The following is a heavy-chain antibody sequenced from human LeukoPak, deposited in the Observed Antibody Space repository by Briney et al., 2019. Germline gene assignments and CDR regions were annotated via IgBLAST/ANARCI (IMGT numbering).Heavy chain of an antibody. CDR3: ARGRYSGSCGKVFDY. D-gene: IGHD1-26*01. Sequence: SETLSLTCAVYGGSFSGYYWSWIRQPPGKGLEWIGEINHSGSTNYNPSLKSRVTISVDTSKNQFSLKLSSVTAADTAVYYCARGRYSGSCGKVFDYWGQGTLVTVSS. CDR1: GGSFSGYY. V-gene: IGHV4-34*01. CDR2: INHSGST. J-gene: IGHJ4*02.